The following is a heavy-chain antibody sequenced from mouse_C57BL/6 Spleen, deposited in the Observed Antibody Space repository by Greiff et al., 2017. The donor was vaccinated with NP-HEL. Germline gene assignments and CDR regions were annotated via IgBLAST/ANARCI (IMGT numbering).Heavy chain of an antibody. CDR3: ARNYFAY. D-gene: IGHD1-1*02. CDR1: GYTFTDYY. Sequence: VQLQQSGPELVKPGASVKISCKASGYTFTDYYMNWVKQSHGKSLEWIGDINPNNGGTSYNQKFKGKATLTVDKSSSTAYMELRSLTSEDSAVYYCARNYFAYWSQGTLVTVSA. CDR2: INPNNGGT. J-gene: IGHJ3*01. V-gene: IGHV1-26*01.